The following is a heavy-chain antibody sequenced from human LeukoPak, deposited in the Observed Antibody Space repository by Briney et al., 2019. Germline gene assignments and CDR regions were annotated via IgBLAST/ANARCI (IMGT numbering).Heavy chain of an antibody. Sequence: SETLSLTCTVSGGSISSGSYYWSWIRQPAGKGLEWIGRIYTRGSTNYNPSLKSRVTISVDTSKNQFSLKLSSVTAADTAVYYCARDLVGYSYASEGGDYYYYYYMDVWGKGTTVTVSS. D-gene: IGHD5-18*01. V-gene: IGHV4-61*02. CDR2: IYTRGST. CDR1: GGSISSGSYY. J-gene: IGHJ6*03. CDR3: ARDLVGYSYASEGGDYYYYYYMDV.